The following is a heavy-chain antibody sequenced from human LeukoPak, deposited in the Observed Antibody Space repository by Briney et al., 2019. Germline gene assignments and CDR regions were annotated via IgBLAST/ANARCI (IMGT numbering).Heavy chain of an antibody. V-gene: IGHV3-23*01. CDR2: ISGSGGST. Sequence: GGSLRLSCAASGFTFSSYAMSWVRQAPGKGLEWVSAISGSGGSTYYADSVKGRFTISRDKSKNTLYLQMNSLRAEDTAVYYCARHSSGWYSDYWGRGTLVTVSS. CDR3: ARHSSGWYSDY. D-gene: IGHD6-19*01. J-gene: IGHJ4*02. CDR1: GFTFSSYA.